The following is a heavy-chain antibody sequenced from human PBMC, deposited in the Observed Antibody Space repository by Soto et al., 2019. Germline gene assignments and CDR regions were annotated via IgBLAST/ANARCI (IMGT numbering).Heavy chain of an antibody. CDR3: AREVAADGTFREDVFDI. CDR2: IIPIFTTT. J-gene: IGHJ3*02. V-gene: IGHV1-69*12. D-gene: IGHD6-13*01. CDR1: GGTFSNHA. Sequence: QVQLVQSGAEVKKPGSSVKVSCKASGGTFSNHAINWVRQAPGQGLEWMGRIIPIFTTTNYAQNFQGSVTITADESTITAYMELTSLKHDDTAVYYCAREVAADGTFREDVFDIWGQGTMVTVSS.